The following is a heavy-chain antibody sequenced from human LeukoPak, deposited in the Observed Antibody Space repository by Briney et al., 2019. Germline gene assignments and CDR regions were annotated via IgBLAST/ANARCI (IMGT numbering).Heavy chain of an antibody. CDR2: IYYSGST. CDR1: GGSISSYY. Sequence: SETLSLTCTVSGGSISSYYWSWIRQPPGKGLEWIGYIYYSGSTNYNPPLKSRVTISVDTSKNQFSLKLSSVTAADTAVYYCAGQLDGYNLWGQGTLVTVSS. V-gene: IGHV4-59*08. CDR3: AGQLDGYNL. J-gene: IGHJ4*02. D-gene: IGHD5-24*01.